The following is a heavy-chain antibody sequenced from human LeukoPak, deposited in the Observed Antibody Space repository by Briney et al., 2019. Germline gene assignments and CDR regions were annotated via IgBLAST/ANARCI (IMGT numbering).Heavy chain of an antibody. D-gene: IGHD3-3*01. J-gene: IGHJ6*02. Sequence: GGSLRLSCAASGFTFDDYAMHRVRQASGKGLEWVSGISWNSGSIGYADSAKGRFTISRDNAKNSLYLQMNSLRAEDTALYYCAKDRIRFLDAYGMDVWGQGTTVTVSS. CDR2: ISWNSGSI. CDR1: GFTFDDYA. V-gene: IGHV3-9*01. CDR3: AKDRIRFLDAYGMDV.